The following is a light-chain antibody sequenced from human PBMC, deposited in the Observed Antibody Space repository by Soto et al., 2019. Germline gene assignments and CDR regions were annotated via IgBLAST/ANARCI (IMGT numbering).Light chain of an antibody. CDR1: TSDVGRYDY. CDR3: SSFTTSTTFV. V-gene: IGLV2-14*03. J-gene: IGLJ1*01. CDR2: DVS. Sequence: QSALAQPASVSGSPGQSITISCTGTTSDVGRYDYVSWFQQHPGKAPKLIIYDVSHWPSGVSYRFSGSKSGNTASLTISGLQAEDEADYYCSSFTTSTTFVFGTGTKLTVL.